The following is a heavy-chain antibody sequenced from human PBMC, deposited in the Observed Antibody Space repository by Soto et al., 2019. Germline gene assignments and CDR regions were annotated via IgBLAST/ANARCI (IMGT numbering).Heavy chain of an antibody. Sequence: PSETLSLTCTVSGCSISSYYWSWIRQPPGKGLEWIGYIYYSGSTNYNPSLKSRVTISVDTSKDQFSLKLSSVTAADTAVYYCARSQTTVTSYDYWGQGTLVTVSS. CDR2: IYYSGST. J-gene: IGHJ4*02. CDR3: ARSQTTVTSYDY. CDR1: GCSISSYY. D-gene: IGHD4-17*01. V-gene: IGHV4-59*01.